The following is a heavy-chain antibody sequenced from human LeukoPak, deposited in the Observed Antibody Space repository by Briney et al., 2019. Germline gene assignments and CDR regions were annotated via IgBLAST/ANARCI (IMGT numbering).Heavy chain of an antibody. J-gene: IGHJ4*02. CDR2: IIPIFGTA. CDR1: GYTFSSCA. Sequence: SVKVSCKASGYTFSSCAISWVRQAPGQGLEWMGGIIPIFGTAIYAQRFQGRVTVTTDESTSTAYMELSSLRSEDTAVYYCARDRYYYDSSGSYYFDFWGQGTLVTVSS. D-gene: IGHD3-22*01. CDR3: ARDRYYYDSSGSYYFDF. V-gene: IGHV1-69*05.